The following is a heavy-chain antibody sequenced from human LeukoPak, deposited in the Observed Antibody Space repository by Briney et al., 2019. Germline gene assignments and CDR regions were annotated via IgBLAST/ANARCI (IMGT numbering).Heavy chain of an antibody. Sequence: GRSLRLSCAASGFTFSSYAMHWVRQAPGKGLERVSSISSSSSYIYYADSVKGRFTISRDNAKNSLYLQMNSLRAEDTAVYYCASWITVTTGGYWGQGTLVTVSS. D-gene: IGHD4-17*01. V-gene: IGHV3-21*01. J-gene: IGHJ4*02. CDR2: ISSSSSYI. CDR3: ASWITVTTGGY. CDR1: GFTFSSYA.